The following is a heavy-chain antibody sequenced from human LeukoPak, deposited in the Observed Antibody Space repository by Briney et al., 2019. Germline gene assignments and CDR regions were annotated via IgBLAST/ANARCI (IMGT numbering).Heavy chain of an antibody. D-gene: IGHD6-19*01. Sequence: SETLSLTCTVSGGSISSSSYYWGWIRQPPGKGLEWIGSIYYSGSTYYNPSLKSRVTISVDTSKNQFSLKLSSVTAADTAVYYCARISGPVAGILVQAFDVWGQGTMVTVSS. J-gene: IGHJ3*01. V-gene: IGHV4-39*07. CDR2: IYYSGST. CDR1: GGSISSSSYY. CDR3: ARISGPVAGILVQAFDV.